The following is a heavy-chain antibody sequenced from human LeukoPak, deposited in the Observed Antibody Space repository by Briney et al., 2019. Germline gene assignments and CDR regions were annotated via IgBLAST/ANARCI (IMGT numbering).Heavy chain of an antibody. CDR3: AKEPFLWFGESDTTFFDY. CDR1: GFTSSSYI. J-gene: IGHJ4*02. Sequence: GGSLRLSCAASGFTSSSYIINWVRQAPGKGLEWVSAISGSGGSTYYADSVKGRFTISRDNSKNTLYLQMNSLRAEDTAVYYCAKEPFLWFGESDTTFFDYWGQGTLVTVSS. D-gene: IGHD3-10*01. CDR2: ISGSGGST. V-gene: IGHV3-23*01.